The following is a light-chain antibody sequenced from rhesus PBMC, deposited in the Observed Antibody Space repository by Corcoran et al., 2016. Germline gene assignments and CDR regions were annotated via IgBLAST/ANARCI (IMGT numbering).Light chain of an antibody. Sequence: DIQMTQSPSSLSASVGDTVTITCRASQGISSWLAWYQQKPGKAPKILIYKASSLESGVPSRFSGSGSWTDSTLPSRSLQSEDFATYYCQQYSSRPTFGGGTKVELK. CDR2: KAS. CDR1: QGISSW. J-gene: IGKJ4*01. CDR3: QQYSSRPT. V-gene: IGKV1-22*01.